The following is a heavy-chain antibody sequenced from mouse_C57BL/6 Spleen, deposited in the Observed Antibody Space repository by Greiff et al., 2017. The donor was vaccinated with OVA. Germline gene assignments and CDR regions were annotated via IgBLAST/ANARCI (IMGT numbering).Heavy chain of an antibody. CDR2: IYPGSGST. CDR3: AREGRPIYYDYDGYCDV. D-gene: IGHD2-4*01. J-gene: IGHJ1*03. V-gene: IGHV1-55*01. Sequence: QVQLQQPGAELVKPGASVKMSCKASGYTFTSYWITWVKQRPGQGLEWIGDIYPGSGSTNYNEKFKSKATLTVDTSSSTAYMQLSSLTSEDSAVYYCAREGRPIYYDYDGYCDVWGTGTTVTVSS. CDR1: GYTFTSYW.